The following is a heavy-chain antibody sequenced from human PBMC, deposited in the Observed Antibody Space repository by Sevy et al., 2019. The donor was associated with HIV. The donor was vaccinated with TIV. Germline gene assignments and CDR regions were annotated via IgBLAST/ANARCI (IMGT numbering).Heavy chain of an antibody. CDR1: GFTFSSYW. CDR3: ARALGTVGATTDY. D-gene: IGHD1-26*01. CDR2: IKQEGSEK. Sequence: GGSLRLSCAASGFTFSSYWMTWVRQAPGKGLEWVANIKQEGSEKYYVDSVKGRFTISRDNAKNSLYLQMNSLRVEDTAVYYCARALGTVGATTDYWGQGTLVTVSS. J-gene: IGHJ4*02. V-gene: IGHV3-7*01.